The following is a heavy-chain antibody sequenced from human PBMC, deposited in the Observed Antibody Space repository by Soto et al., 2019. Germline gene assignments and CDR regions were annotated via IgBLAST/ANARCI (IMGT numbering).Heavy chain of an antibody. J-gene: IGHJ6*02. CDR2: ISYDGSNK. CDR1: GFTFSSYG. V-gene: IGHV3-30*18. Sequence: QVQLVESGGGVVQPGRSLRLSCAASGFTFSSYGMHWVRQAPGKGLEWVAVISYDGSNKYYADSVKGRFTISRDNSKNTLYLQMNCLRAEDTAVYYCAKDFRGYCSSTSCRGSYYYYGMDVWGQGTTVTVSS. CDR3: AKDFRGYCSSTSCRGSYYYYGMDV. D-gene: IGHD2-2*01.